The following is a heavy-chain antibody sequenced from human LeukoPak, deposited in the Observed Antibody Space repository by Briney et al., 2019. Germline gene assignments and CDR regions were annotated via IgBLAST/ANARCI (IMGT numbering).Heavy chain of an antibody. D-gene: IGHD4-11*01. CDR3: AKPRRGTITTGPAYTH. V-gene: IGHV3-43D*03. CDR2: ISWDGGLT. CDR1: GFTFDDYA. J-gene: IGHJ4*02. Sequence: GGSLRLSCAVSGFTFDDYAMHWVRQAPGKGLEWVSLISWDGGLTYYADSMEGRFTISRDNSKYSLYLQMNSLRTEDTALYYCAKPRRGTITTGPAYTHWGQGTLVTVSS.